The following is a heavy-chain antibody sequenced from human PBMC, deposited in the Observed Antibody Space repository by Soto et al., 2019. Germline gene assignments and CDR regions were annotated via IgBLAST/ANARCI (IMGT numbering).Heavy chain of an antibody. V-gene: IGHV4-34*01. D-gene: IGHD3-3*01. Sequence: SETLSLTCAVYGGSFGGYYWSWIRQPPGKGLEWIGEINHSGSTNYNPSLKSRVTISVDTFKNQSSLKLSPVTAADTAVYYCGKAHYNFWKGSPEREFMGDWGQGKMVTVSS. CDR2: INHSGST. J-gene: IGHJ3*01. CDR1: GGSFGGYY. CDR3: GKAHYNFWKGSPEREFMGD.